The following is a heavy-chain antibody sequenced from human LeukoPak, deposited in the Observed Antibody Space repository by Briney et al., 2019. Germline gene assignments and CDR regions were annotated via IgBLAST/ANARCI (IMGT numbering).Heavy chain of an antibody. V-gene: IGHV5-51*01. J-gene: IGHJ4*02. D-gene: IGHD6-6*01. Sequence: GESLKISCKGSGYSFNNYWIGWVRQMPGKGLEWMGIIYPGDSETRYSPSFEGQVTFSADKSINTAYLQWTSLKASDTAMYYCARQGYSSSSHDYWGQGTLVTVSS. CDR1: GYSFNNYW. CDR3: ARQGYSSSSHDY. CDR2: IYPGDSET.